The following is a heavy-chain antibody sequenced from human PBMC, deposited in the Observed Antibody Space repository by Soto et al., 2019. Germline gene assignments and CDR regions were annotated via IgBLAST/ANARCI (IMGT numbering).Heavy chain of an antibody. V-gene: IGHV3-23*01. Sequence: GGSLRLSCAASGFTFSTYAMSWVRQAPGKGLEWVSAISATGAGTYYADSVKGRFTISRGNSKNTLHLQMNSLRAEDTAVYYCARDHPFWSGYYRYYYYYGMDVWGQGTPVTVSS. D-gene: IGHD3-3*01. J-gene: IGHJ6*02. CDR3: ARDHPFWSGYYRYYYYYGMDV. CDR2: ISATGAGT. CDR1: GFTFSTYA.